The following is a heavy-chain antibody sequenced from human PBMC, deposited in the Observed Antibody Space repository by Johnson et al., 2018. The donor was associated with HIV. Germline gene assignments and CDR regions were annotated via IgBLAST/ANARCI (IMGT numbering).Heavy chain of an antibody. V-gene: IGHV3-30*04. CDR1: GLNFSDYG. CDR3: ARGTPGDYDSSGYYRGSEAFDI. CDR2: ISFDGSNK. Sequence: QVQLVESGGGLVQPGGSLRLSCAASGLNFSDYGFHWVRQAPGKGLEWAAVISFDGSNKYSADSVTGRFTISRANSKNTLYLQMNSLRAEDTAVYYCARGTPGDYDSSGYYRGSEAFDIWGQGTMVTVSS. J-gene: IGHJ3*02. D-gene: IGHD3-22*01.